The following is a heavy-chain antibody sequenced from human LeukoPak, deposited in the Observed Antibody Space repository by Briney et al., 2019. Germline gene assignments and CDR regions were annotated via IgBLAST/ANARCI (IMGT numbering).Heavy chain of an antibody. CDR3: AKVRYMGPDFDY. V-gene: IGHV3-23*01. D-gene: IGHD1-14*01. Sequence: GGSLRLSCAASGFTFSSYAMSWVRQAPGKGLEWVSAISGSGGSTYCADSVKGRFTISRDNSKNTLYLQMNSLRAEDTAVYYCAKVRYMGPDFDYWGQGTLVTVSS. J-gene: IGHJ4*02. CDR1: GFTFSSYA. CDR2: ISGSGGST.